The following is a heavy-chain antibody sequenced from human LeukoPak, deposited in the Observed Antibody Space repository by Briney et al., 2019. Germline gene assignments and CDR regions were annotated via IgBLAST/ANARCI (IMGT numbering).Heavy chain of an antibody. V-gene: IGHV3-23*01. J-gene: IGHJ4*02. CDR3: AKDLGRYRNNFFDY. D-gene: IGHD1-26*01. CDR2: ISGSGGGT. Sequence: GGSLRLSCAASGFTFSSIAMSWVRQAPDKGLEWVSTISGSGGGTYYADSVKGRFAISRDDSKNTLYLQMNSLRADDTAVYYCAKDLGRYRNNFFDYWGQGNLVTVSS. CDR1: GFTFSSIA.